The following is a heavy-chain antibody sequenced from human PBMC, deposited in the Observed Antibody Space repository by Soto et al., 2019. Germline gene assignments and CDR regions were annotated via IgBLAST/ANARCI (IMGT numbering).Heavy chain of an antibody. CDR3: ARRGGEDITFAQERYWYFDL. CDR1: GGTFSSYA. Sequence: QVQLVQSGAEVKKPGSSVKVSCKASGGTFSSYAISWVRQAPGQGLEWMGGIIPIFGTANYAQKFQGRVTITADESTSTAYMELSSLRSEDTAVYYCARRGGEDITFAQERYWYFDLWGRGTLVTVSS. V-gene: IGHV1-69*12. CDR2: IIPIFGTA. D-gene: IGHD2-15*01. J-gene: IGHJ2*01.